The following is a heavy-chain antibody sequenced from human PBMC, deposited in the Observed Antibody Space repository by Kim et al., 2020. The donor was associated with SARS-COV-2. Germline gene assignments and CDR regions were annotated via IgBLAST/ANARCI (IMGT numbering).Heavy chain of an antibody. V-gene: IGHV4-31*03. CDR2: MYYSGNT. CDR1: GGSISSGGYY. CDR3: ARASTTVTSWFDP. Sequence: SETLSLTCTVSGGSISSGGYYWSWIRQHPGKGLEWIGHMYYSGNTYYSPSLKSRVTISVDTSKNQFSLKLSSVTAADTALYYCARASTTVTSWFDPWGQGTLVTVTS. J-gene: IGHJ5*02. D-gene: IGHD4-17*01.